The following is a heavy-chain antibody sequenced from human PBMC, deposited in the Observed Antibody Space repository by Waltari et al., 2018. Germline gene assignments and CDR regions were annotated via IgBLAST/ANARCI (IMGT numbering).Heavy chain of an antibody. D-gene: IGHD3-10*01. V-gene: IGHV3-23*04. J-gene: IGHJ6*03. CDR3: ARARGTMVRGFGYYYYMDV. Sequence: EVQLVESGGGLVQPGGSLRLSCAASGFTFSSYAMSWVRQAPGKGLEWVSAISGSGGSTYYADSVKGRFTISRDNAKNSLYLQMNSLRAEDTAVYYCARARGTMVRGFGYYYYMDVWGKGTTVTVSS. CDR2: ISGSGGST. CDR1: GFTFSSYA.